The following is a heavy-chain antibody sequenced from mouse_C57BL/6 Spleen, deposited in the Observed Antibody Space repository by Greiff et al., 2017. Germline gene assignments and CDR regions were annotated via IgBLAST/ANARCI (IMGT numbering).Heavy chain of an antibody. D-gene: IGHD1-1*01. V-gene: IGHV1-75*01. CDR1: GYTFTDYY. CDR3: AYYYGSSYGAMDY. CDR2: IFPGSGST. Sequence: QVQLQQSGPELVKPGASVKISCKASGYTFTDYYINWVKQRPGQGLEWIGWIFPGSGSTYYYEKFKGKATLTVDKSSSTAYMLLSSLTSEDSAVYFCAYYYGSSYGAMDYWGQGTSVTVSS. J-gene: IGHJ4*01.